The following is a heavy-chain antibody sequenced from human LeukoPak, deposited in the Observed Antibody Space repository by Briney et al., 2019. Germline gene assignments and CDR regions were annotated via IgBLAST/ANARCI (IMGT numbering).Heavy chain of an antibody. V-gene: IGHV3-23*01. CDR2: ISGSGGST. CDR1: GFTFSSYA. Sequence: PGGSLRLSCAASGFTFSSYAMSWVRQAPGKGLEWVSAISGSGGSTYYADSVKGRFTISRDNSKNTLYLQMNSLRAEDTAVYYCAKDSQQLVPVPPGFFDYWGQGTLVTVSS. D-gene: IGHD6-13*01. J-gene: IGHJ4*02. CDR3: AKDSQQLVPVPPGFFDY.